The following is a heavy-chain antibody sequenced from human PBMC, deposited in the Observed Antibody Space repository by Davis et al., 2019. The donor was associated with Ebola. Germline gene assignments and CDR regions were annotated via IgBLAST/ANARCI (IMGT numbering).Heavy chain of an antibody. CDR2: IIPIFGTA. CDR1: GGTFSSYA. V-gene: IGHV1-69*13. CDR3: ARGGSRAVAATDY. Sequence: SVKVSCKASGGTFSSYAISWVRQAPGQGLEWMGGIIPIFGTANYAQKFQGRVTITADESTSTAYMELSSLRSEDTAVYYCARGGSRAVAATDYWGQGTLVTVSS. D-gene: IGHD6-19*01. J-gene: IGHJ4*02.